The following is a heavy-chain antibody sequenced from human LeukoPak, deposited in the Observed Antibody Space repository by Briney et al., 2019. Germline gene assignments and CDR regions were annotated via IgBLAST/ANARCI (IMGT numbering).Heavy chain of an antibody. CDR3: ARDSNFELDY. D-gene: IGHD3-9*01. CDR1: GFTFGDYA. CDR2: IRRKDHGGTP. J-gene: IGHJ4*02. V-gene: IGHV3-49*04. Sequence: GGSLRLSCTTSGFTFGDYAMSWVRQAPGKELEWVGFIRRKDHGGTPEHAASVKGRFTISRDDSKSIAYLQMNSLKTEDTAVYFCARDSNFELDYWGQGTQVTVSS.